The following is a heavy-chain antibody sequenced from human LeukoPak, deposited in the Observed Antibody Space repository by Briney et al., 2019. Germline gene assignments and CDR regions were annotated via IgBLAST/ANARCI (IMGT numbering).Heavy chain of an antibody. CDR1: GFTFSNYY. Sequence: GGSLRLSCAASGFTFSNYYMSWVRQAPGKGLEWVSVIYTGGSTYYADSVKGRFTISRDNSKNTLYLQMNSLRAEDTAVYYCARGYYYNSRAFSVDAFDIWGLGTMVTVSS. D-gene: IGHD3-22*01. CDR3: ARGYYYNSRAFSVDAFDI. V-gene: IGHV3-53*01. J-gene: IGHJ3*02. CDR2: IYTGGST.